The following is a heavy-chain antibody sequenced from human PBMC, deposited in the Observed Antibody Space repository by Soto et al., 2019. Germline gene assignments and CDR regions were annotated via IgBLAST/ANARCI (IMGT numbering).Heavy chain of an antibody. J-gene: IGHJ6*02. V-gene: IGHV3-7*05. D-gene: IGHD1-1*01. CDR1: GFSFSSYG. Sequence: EVQLVESGGGLVQPGGSLRLSCAASGFSFSSYGMSWVRQAPGKGLELVANIEQDGTGKSYVHSVRGRFTISRDYAKNSLFLQMNSLRAEDTAVYYCARSQPARYFFYYGMVVWRQGTTVTVSS. CDR3: ARSQPARYFFYYGMVV. CDR2: IEQDGTGK.